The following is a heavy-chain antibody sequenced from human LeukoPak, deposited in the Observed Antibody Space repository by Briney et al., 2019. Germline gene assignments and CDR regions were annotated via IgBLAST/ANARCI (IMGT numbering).Heavy chain of an antibody. D-gene: IGHD3-22*01. J-gene: IGHJ5*02. CDR3: TRRAKDDSSGYYST. Sequence: GGSLKLSCAASGFTFSGSAMHWVRQASGKGLDWVGRIRSKANSYATAYAASVKGRFTISRDESKNTAYLQMNSLKTEDTAVYYCTRRAKDDSSGYYSTWGQGTLVTVSS. CDR2: IRSKANSYAT. V-gene: IGHV3-73*01. CDR1: GFTFSGSA.